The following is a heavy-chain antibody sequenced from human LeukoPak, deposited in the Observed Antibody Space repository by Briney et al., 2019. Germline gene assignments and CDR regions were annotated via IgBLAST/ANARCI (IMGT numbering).Heavy chain of an antibody. J-gene: IGHJ4*02. CDR1: GGSISSGGYY. D-gene: IGHD6-25*01. CDR3: ARVRLRGGYFDY. Sequence: SETLSLTCTVSGGSISSGGYYWSWIRQHPVKGLEWIGYIYYSGSTYYNPSLKSRVTISVDTSKNQFSLKLSSVTAADTAVYYCARVRLRGGYFDYWGQGTLVTVSS. V-gene: IGHV4-31*03. CDR2: IYYSGST.